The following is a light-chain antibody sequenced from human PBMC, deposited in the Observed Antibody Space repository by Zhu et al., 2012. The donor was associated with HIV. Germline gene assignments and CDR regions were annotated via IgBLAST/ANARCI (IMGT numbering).Light chain of an antibody. CDR1: QTITSSY. V-gene: IGKV3-20*01. CDR3: QQYGNSPGIT. CDR2: GAS. Sequence: EIVLTQSPGTLSLSPGDRATLSCRASQTITSSYLAWYQQKPGQAPRLLLYGASRRATGIPDRFSGSGSGTDFTLTISRLEPEDFAVYYCQQYGNSPGITFGQGIRLEIK. J-gene: IGKJ5*01.